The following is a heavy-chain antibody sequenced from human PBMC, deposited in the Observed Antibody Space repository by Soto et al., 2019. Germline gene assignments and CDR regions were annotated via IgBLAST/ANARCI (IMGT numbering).Heavy chain of an antibody. D-gene: IGHD6-13*01. Sequence: QVQLQQWGAGLLKPSETLSLTCAVYGGSFSGYYWSWIRQPPGKGLEWIGEINHSGSTNYNPSLKSRVTISVDTSKNQFSLKLSSVTAAETAVYYCARGRSSSWFQHWGQGTLVTVSS. J-gene: IGHJ1*01. CDR1: GGSFSGYY. CDR3: ARGRSSSWFQH. V-gene: IGHV4-34*01. CDR2: INHSGST.